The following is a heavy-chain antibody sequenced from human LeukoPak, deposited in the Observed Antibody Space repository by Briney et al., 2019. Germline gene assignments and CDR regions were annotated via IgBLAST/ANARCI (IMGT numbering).Heavy chain of an antibody. CDR3: ARRTGKYYYDSSGYSPWRYYFDY. D-gene: IGHD3-22*01. Sequence: SETLSLTCAVYGGSFSGNYWSWIRQPPGKGLEWIGDINHSGTTNYSPSLKSRVTISVDTSKNQFSLKLSSVTAADTAVFYCARRTGKYYYDSSGYSPWRYYFDYWGQGTLVTVSS. CDR2: INHSGTT. J-gene: IGHJ4*02. CDR1: GGSFSGNY. V-gene: IGHV4-34*01.